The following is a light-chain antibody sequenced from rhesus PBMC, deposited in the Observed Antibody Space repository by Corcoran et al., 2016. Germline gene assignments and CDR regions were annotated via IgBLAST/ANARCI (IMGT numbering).Light chain of an antibody. CDR3: QQYSSRPLT. Sequence: DIQMTQSPSSLSASVGYTVTITCWASQGISSWLAWYQQKPGKAPKLLSYKASSLQSGVPSRLSGSGSGTDFTLTISSLPSKDFATYYWQQYSSRPLTFGPGAKLNIK. J-gene: IGKJ3*01. V-gene: IGKV1-22*01. CDR1: QGISSW. CDR2: KAS.